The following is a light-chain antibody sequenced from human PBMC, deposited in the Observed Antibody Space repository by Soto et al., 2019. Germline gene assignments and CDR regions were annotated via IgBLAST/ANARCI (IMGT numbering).Light chain of an antibody. CDR1: SSDVGGYNY. J-gene: IGLJ1*01. CDR3: SSYTSSSTLV. V-gene: IGLV2-14*01. CDR2: EVS. Sequence: QSVLTQPASVSGSPGQSITISCTGTSSDVGGYNYVSWYQQYPGKAPELMIYEVSNRPSGVSNRFSGSKSGNTASLTISGLQAEDEADYYCSSYTSSSTLVFGTGTKVTVL.